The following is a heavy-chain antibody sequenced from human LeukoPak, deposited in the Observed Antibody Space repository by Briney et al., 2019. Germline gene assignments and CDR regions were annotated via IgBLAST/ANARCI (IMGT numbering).Heavy chain of an antibody. D-gene: IGHD2-15*01. CDR2: IYTSGST. V-gene: IGHV4-4*07. Sequence: SETLSLTCTVSGGSISSYNWNWIRQPAGKGLEWIGRIYTSGSTNYNPSLKSRVTMSVDTSKNQFSLKLSSVTAADTAVYYCARAGLGYCSGGSCSSAPLDAFDIWGQGTMVTVSS. CDR1: GGSISSYN. CDR3: ARAGLGYCSGGSCSSAPLDAFDI. J-gene: IGHJ3*02.